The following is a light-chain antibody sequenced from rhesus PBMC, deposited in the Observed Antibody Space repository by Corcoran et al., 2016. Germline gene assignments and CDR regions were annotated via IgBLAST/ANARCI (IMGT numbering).Light chain of an antibody. CDR2: KAS. CDR3: LPYNSSLT. J-gene: IGKJ4*01. CDR1: QRISSW. V-gene: IGKV1-22*01. Sequence: DIQMTQSPSSLSATVGDTVTITCRASQRISSWLDWYQQKPGKAPKLLIYKASSLQSGVTSRFSGSGSGTDVPLTLRRLQPEVFAISYCLPYNSSLTFGGWPKVEFK.